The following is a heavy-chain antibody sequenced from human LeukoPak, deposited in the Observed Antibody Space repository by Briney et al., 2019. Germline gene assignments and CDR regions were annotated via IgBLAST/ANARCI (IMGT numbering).Heavy chain of an antibody. CDR3: ASRTYCSGGTCYAGGDWFDP. Sequence: KASETLSLTCTVSGGSISSGDYYWSWIRQPPGKGLEWIGYIYYSGSTYYNPSLKSRVTISLHTSKNQFSLKLSSVTAADTAVYYCASRTYCSGGTCYAGGDWFDPWGQGTLVTVSS. CDR2: IYYSGST. V-gene: IGHV4-30-4*01. J-gene: IGHJ5*02. D-gene: IGHD2-15*01. CDR1: GGSISSGDYY.